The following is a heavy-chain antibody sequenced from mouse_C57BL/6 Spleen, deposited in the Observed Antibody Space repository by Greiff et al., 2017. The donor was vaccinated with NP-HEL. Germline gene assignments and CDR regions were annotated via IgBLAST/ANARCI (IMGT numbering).Heavy chain of an antibody. J-gene: IGHJ4*01. D-gene: IGHD1-1*01. CDR3: ARDGDTTVVAPYHYAMDY. Sequence: VQLQQPGAELVKPGASVKMSCKASGYTFTSYWITWVKQRPGQGLEWIGDIYPGSGSTNYNEKFKSKATLTVDTSSSTAYMQLSSLTSEDSAVYYGARDGDTTVVAPYHYAMDYWGQGTSVTVSS. CDR2: IYPGSGST. CDR1: GYTFTSYW. V-gene: IGHV1-55*01.